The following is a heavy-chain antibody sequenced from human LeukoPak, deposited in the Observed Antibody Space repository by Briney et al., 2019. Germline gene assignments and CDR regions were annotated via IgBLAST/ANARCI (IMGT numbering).Heavy chain of an antibody. CDR1: GFTFSSYA. CDR3: TKGGHSSGWAPDY. J-gene: IGHJ4*02. V-gene: IGHV3-23*01. D-gene: IGHD6-19*01. CDR2: ISGSGDST. Sequence: GGSLRLSCAASGFTFSSYAMSWVRQAPGKGLKCVSAISGSGDSTYYADSVKGRFTISRDNSKNTLYLQMNSLRAEDTAVYYCTKGGHSSGWAPDYWGQGTLVTVSS.